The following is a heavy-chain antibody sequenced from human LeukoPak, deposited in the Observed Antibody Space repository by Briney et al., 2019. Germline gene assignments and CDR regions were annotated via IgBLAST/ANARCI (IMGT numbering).Heavy chain of an antibody. Sequence: GRSLRLSCAASGFTFDDYAMPWVRQAPGKGLEWVSGISWNSGSIGYADSVKGRFTISRDNAKNSLYLQMNSLRAEDTALYYCAKGPSVDTAMVISGRFDYWGQGTLVTVSS. CDR3: AKGPSVDTAMVISGRFDY. V-gene: IGHV3-9*01. J-gene: IGHJ4*02. CDR2: ISWNSGSI. D-gene: IGHD5-18*01. CDR1: GFTFDDYA.